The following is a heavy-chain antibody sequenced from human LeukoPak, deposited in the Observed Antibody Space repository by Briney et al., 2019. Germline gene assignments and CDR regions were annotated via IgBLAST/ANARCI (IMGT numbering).Heavy chain of an antibody. CDR1: GFIFSTHG. J-gene: IGHJ4*02. V-gene: IGHV3-33*01. CDR2: MWYDGSRE. D-gene: IGHD1-26*01. Sequence: GGSLRLSCAASGFIFSTHGMHWVRQAPGKGLEWVECMWYDGSREDYADSVKGRFTISRDMSKNTLKLQMNSLSVEDTSMFYCARDLSFGSLDFRGQGTLVTVSS. CDR3: ARDLSFGSLDF.